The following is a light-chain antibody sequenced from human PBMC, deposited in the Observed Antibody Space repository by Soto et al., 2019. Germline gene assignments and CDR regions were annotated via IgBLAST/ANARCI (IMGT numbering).Light chain of an antibody. J-gene: IGKJ4*01. V-gene: IGKV1-5*01. CDR3: QQSYSTPLT. Sequence: DIQMSQSPSTLSASVGDRVTITGLASQSISSCSALYQQKPGKAPKFLIYDASNLESGVPSRFSGSGSGTEFTLTISSLQPEDFATYYCQQSYSTPLTFGGGTKVDIK. CDR2: DAS. CDR1: QSISSC.